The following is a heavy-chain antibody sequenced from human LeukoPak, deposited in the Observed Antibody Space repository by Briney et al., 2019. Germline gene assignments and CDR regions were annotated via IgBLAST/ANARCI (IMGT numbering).Heavy chain of an antibody. CDR1: GYSISSGYY. CDR2: IYHSGST. CDR3: ARDHRSFASVRRAGHWFDL. V-gene: IGHV4-38-2*02. Sequence: SETLSLTCAVSGYSISSGYYWGWIRQPPGKGLEWIGSIYHSGSTYYNPSLKSRVTISVDTSKNQFSLKLSSGTAADTAVYYCARDHRSFASVRRAGHWFDLWGEGTLVSVSS. D-gene: IGHD6-19*01. J-gene: IGHJ5*02.